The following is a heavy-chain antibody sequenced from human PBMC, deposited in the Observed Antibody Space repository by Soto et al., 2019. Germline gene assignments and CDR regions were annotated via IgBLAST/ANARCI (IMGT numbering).Heavy chain of an antibody. CDR2: IFYSGTT. V-gene: IGHV4-30-4*01. J-gene: IGHJ6*02. CDR3: ARDLWVEPELYYYGMDV. CDR1: GDSISSADYH. Sequence: NPSETLSLTCTVSGDSISSADYHWSWIRQTPGKGPEWIGHIFYSGTTYYNPSLKSRLTISVDTSKNHFSLRLTSVTAADTAVYYCARDLWVEPELYYYGMDVWGQGTTVTVSS. D-gene: IGHD1-1*01.